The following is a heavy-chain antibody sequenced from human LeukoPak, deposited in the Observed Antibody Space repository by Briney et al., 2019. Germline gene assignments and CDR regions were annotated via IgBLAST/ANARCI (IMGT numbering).Heavy chain of an antibody. Sequence: GGSLRLSCAASGFTFSSYSMNWVRQAPGKGLEWVSYISSSSSTIYYADSVKGRFTISRDNAKNSLYLQMNSLRAEDTAVYYCARGGGLGYCSSTSCYFDYWGQGTLVTVSS. CDR2: ISSSSSTI. CDR1: GFTFSSYS. J-gene: IGHJ4*02. V-gene: IGHV3-48*01. D-gene: IGHD2-2*01. CDR3: ARGGGLGYCSSTSCYFDY.